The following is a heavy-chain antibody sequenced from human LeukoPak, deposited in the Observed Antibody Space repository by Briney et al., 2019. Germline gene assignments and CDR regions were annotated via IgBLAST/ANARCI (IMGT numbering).Heavy chain of an antibody. Sequence: SQTLSLTYAISGDSVSSNSAAWNWIRQSPSRGLEWLGRTYYRSKWYNDYAVSVKSRITINPDTSKNQFSLQLNSVTPEDTAVYYCARDRGDYDSSGYYYDYWGQGTLVTVSS. CDR2: TYYRSKWYN. CDR1: GDSVSSNSAA. CDR3: ARDRGDYDSSGYYYDY. V-gene: IGHV6-1*01. J-gene: IGHJ4*02. D-gene: IGHD3-22*01.